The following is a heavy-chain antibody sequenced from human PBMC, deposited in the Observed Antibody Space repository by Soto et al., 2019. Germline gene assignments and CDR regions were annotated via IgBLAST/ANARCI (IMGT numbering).Heavy chain of an antibody. Sequence: QVQLVESGGGVVQPGRSLRLSCAASGFTFHTYGMHWVRQAPGKGLEWVAVIRYDGSNEYYADSVKGRFTISRDNSKNTLFLQRDSLRADDTAVYYCATSYRTNYDIVYCGQGTLVTVSS. D-gene: IGHD1-7*01. CDR2: IRYDGSNE. J-gene: IGHJ4*02. CDR1: GFTFHTYG. V-gene: IGHV3-33*01. CDR3: ATSYRTNYDIVY.